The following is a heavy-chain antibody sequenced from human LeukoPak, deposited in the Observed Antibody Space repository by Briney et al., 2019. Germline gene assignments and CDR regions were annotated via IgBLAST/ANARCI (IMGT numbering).Heavy chain of an antibody. V-gene: IGHV3-30*18. J-gene: IGHJ4*02. CDR1: GFAFGSEA. Sequence: GGSLRLSCAVSGFAFGSEAMSWVRQAPGKGLEWVAVISYDGSNKYYADSVKGRFTISRDNSKNTLYLQMNSLRAEDTAVYYCANGDYGDYYGYWGQGTLVTVSS. D-gene: IGHD4-17*01. CDR2: ISYDGSNK. CDR3: ANGDYGDYYGY.